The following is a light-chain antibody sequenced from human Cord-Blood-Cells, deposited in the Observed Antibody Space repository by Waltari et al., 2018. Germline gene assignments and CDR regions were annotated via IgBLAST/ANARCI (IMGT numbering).Light chain of an antibody. J-gene: IGLJ3*02. Sequence: QSALTQPPSVSRSPGQSVTIPCTGTSSDVGSYNRVSWYQQPPGTAPKLMIYEVSNRPSGVPDRFSGSKSGNTASLTISGLQAEDEADYYCCSYAGSYTWVFGGGTKLTVL. V-gene: IGLV2-18*02. CDR2: EVS. CDR1: SSDVGSYNR. CDR3: CSYAGSYTWV.